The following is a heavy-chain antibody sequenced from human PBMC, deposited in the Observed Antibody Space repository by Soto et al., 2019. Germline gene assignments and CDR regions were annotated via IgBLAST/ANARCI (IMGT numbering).Heavy chain of an antibody. CDR3: ARGRDYGGTYFAY. CDR2: ISYDGSNK. Sequence: QVQLVESGGGVVQPGRSLRLSCAASGFIFRSYAMHWARQAPGKGLEWVATISYDGSNKYYADSVKGRFTVSRDNSKNTLYLQMHSLRAEDTALYYCARGRDYGGTYFAYWGQGTLVAVSS. J-gene: IGHJ4*02. D-gene: IGHD4-17*01. V-gene: IGHV3-30-3*01. CDR1: GFIFRSYA.